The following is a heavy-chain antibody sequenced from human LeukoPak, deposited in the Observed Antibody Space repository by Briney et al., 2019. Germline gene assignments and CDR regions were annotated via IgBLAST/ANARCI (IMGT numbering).Heavy chain of an antibody. D-gene: IGHD6-25*01. V-gene: IGHV3-74*01. CDR1: GFTFSSYW. Sequence: GGSLGLSCAASGFTFSSYWMHWVRQAPGKGLVWVSRINGDGSSTNYADSVKGRFTISRDNAKNTVYLQMNSLRAEDTAVYYCSRKRGFVPFDLWGQGTMVTVSS. CDR3: SRKRGFVPFDL. J-gene: IGHJ3*01. CDR2: INGDGSST.